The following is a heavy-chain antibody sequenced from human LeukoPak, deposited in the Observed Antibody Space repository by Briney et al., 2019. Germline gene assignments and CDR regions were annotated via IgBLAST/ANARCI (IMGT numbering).Heavy chain of an antibody. CDR2: ISSSSSYI. D-gene: IGHD6-25*01. J-gene: IGHJ4*02. Sequence: GGSLRLSCAASGFTFSSYSMNWVRQAPGKGLEWVSSISSSSSYIYYADSVKGRFTISRDNAMNSLYLQMNSLRAEDTAVYYCARDFAATPYYFDYWGQGTLVTVSA. CDR1: GFTFSSYS. CDR3: ARDFAATPYYFDY. V-gene: IGHV3-21*01.